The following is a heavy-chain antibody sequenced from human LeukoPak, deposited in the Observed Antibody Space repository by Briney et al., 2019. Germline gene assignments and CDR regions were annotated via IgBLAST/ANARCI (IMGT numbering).Heavy chain of an antibody. CDR1: GFTFSKYS. CDR2: ISPSSDTI. D-gene: IGHD3-10*01. Sequence: GGSLRLSCAASGFTFSKYSMTWVRQAPGQGLEWLSYISPSSDTIYYADSVKGRFTIPRDNAKNSLYLQMNSLRPEDTAVYYCARVDVVRGIDYWGQGTLVTVSS. J-gene: IGHJ4*02. CDR3: ARVDVVRGIDY. V-gene: IGHV3-48*04.